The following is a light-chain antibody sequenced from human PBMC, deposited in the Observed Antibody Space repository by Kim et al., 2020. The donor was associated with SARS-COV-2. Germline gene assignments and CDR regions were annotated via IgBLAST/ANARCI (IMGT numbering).Light chain of an antibody. J-gene: IGKJ2*01. V-gene: IGKV3-20*01. Sequence: EIVLTQSPGTLSLSPGERATLSCRASQSVSSSYLAWYQQKPGQAPRLLIYGPSGRATGIPDRFSGSGSGTDFTLTISRLEPEDFAVYYCQQYGSSPYTFGQGTKLEIK. CDR1: QSVSSSY. CDR3: QQYGSSPYT. CDR2: GPS.